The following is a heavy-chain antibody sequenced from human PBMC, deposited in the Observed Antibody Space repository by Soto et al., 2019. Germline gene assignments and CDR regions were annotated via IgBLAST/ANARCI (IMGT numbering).Heavy chain of an antibody. Sequence: ASVKVSCKASGYTFTSYGISWVRQAPGQGLEWMGWISAYNGNTNYAQKLQGRVTMTTDTSTSTAYMELRRLRSDDTAVYYCARVANIVVVPAYGMDVWGQGTTVTVYS. V-gene: IGHV1-18*04. J-gene: IGHJ6*02. CDR2: ISAYNGNT. CDR3: ARVANIVVVPAYGMDV. D-gene: IGHD2-2*01. CDR1: GYTFTSYG.